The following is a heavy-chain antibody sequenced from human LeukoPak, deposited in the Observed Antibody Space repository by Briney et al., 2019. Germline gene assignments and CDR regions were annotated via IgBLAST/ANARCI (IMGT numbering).Heavy chain of an antibody. D-gene: IGHD6-19*01. CDR2: IRYDGINK. CDR3: AKSRSSAWFLDFDY. Sequence: GGSLRLSCAASGFTFSDYYMSWIRQAPGKGLEWVTFIRYDGINKYYGDSVKGRFTISRDNSKNTLYLQMNSLRAEDTAVYYCAKSRSSAWFLDFDYWGQGTLVTVSS. J-gene: IGHJ4*02. V-gene: IGHV3-30*02. CDR1: GFTFSDYY.